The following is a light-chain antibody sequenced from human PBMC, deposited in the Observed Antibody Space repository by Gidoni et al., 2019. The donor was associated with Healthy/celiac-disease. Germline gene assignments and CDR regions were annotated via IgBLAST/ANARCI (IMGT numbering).Light chain of an antibody. CDR3: QQYNNWTPAWT. V-gene: IGKV3-15*01. Sequence: EIVMTQSSATLSVSPGERATLSCRASQIVSSNLAWYQQKPGQAPRLLIYDASTRATGTPARFSSSGSGTEFTLTISSLQSEDFAVYYCQQYNNWTPAWTFGQGTKVEIK. CDR2: DAS. J-gene: IGKJ1*01. CDR1: QIVSSN.